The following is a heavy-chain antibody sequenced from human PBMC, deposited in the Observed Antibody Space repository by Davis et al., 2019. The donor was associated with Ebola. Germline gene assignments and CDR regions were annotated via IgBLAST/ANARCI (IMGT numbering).Heavy chain of an antibody. D-gene: IGHD3-22*01. CDR3: ARGSDSSGYYPTDY. CDR2: ISPYNGNT. J-gene: IGHJ4*02. CDR1: GYTFTSYA. V-gene: IGHV1-18*04. Sequence: ASVKVSCKASGYTFTSYAISWVRQAPGQGLEWMGWISPYNGNTNYAQKLQGRVTMTTDTSTSTAYMELRSLRSEDTAVYYCARGSDSSGYYPTDYWGQGTLVTVSS.